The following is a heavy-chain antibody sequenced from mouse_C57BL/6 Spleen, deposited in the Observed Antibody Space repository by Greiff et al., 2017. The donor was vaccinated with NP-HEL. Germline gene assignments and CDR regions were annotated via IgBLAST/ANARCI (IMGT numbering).Heavy chain of an antibody. V-gene: IGHV10-1*01. CDR1: GFSFNTYA. Sequence: EVQGVESGGGLVQPKGSLKLSCAASGFSFNTYAMNWVRQAPGKGLEWVARIRSKSNNYATYYADSVKDRFTISRDDSESMLYLQMNNLKTEDTAMYYCVRGSYYYGSSWYFDVWGTGTTVTVSS. D-gene: IGHD1-1*01. CDR3: VRGSYYYGSSWYFDV. J-gene: IGHJ1*03. CDR2: IRSKSNNYAT.